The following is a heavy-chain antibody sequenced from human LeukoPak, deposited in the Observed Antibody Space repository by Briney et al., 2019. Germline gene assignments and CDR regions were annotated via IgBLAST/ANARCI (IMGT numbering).Heavy chain of an antibody. V-gene: IGHV4-39*01. CDR2: IYYSGST. CDR3: ARSGVWDNWNYII. Sequence: SETLSLTCTVSGGSISSSPYYWGWIRQPPGKGLEWIGSIYYSGSTYYNPSLKSRVTISVDTSKNQFSLKLSSVTGADTAVYYCARSGVWDNWNYIIWGQGTLVTVSS. J-gene: IGHJ4*02. CDR1: GGSISSSPYY. D-gene: IGHD1-7*01.